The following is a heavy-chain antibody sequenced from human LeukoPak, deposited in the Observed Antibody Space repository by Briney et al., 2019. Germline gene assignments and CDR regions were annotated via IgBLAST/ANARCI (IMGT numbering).Heavy chain of an antibody. Sequence: SETLSLTCTVSGGSISSGGYYWCWIRQHPGKGLEWIGYIYYSGSTYYNPSLKSRVTISVDTSKNQFSLKLSSVTAADTAVYYCAGGGGDYYDSSGTFDYWGQGTLVTVSS. CDR1: GGSISSGGYY. CDR2: IYYSGST. V-gene: IGHV4-31*03. J-gene: IGHJ4*02. CDR3: AGGGGDYYDSSGTFDY. D-gene: IGHD3-22*01.